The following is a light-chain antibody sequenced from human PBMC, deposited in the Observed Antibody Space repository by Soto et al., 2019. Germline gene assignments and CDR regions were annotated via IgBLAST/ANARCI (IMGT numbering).Light chain of an antibody. CDR1: QSVSNNY. Sequence: EIVLTQSPATLSLSPGERATLSCRASQSVSNNYLAWYQQKPGQAPRLLIYGASNRATGIPDRFSGSGSGTEFTLTISSLEPEDSAVYYCQQRHMWPITFGQGTRLEIK. CDR3: QQRHMWPIT. CDR2: GAS. V-gene: IGKV3D-20*02. J-gene: IGKJ5*01.